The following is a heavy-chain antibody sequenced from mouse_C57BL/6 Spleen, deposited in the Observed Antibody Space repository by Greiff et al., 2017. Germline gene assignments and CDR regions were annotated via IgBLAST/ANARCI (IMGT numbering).Heavy chain of an antibody. CDR2: INPGSGGT. CDR1: GYAFTNYL. V-gene: IGHV1-54*01. D-gene: IGHD1-1*01. J-gene: IGHJ1*03. CDR3: ARSPYYGSSYWYFDV. Sequence: VQLQQSGAELVRPGTSVKVSCKASGYAFTNYLIEWVKQRPGQGLEWIGVINPGSGGTNYNEKFKGKATLTADKSSSTAYMQLSSLTSEDSAVYFCARSPYYGSSYWYFDVWGTGTTVTVSS.